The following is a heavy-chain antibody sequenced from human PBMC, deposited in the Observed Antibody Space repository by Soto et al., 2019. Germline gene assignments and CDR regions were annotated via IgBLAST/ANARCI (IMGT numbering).Heavy chain of an antibody. CDR1: GYSFTSYW. V-gene: IGHV5-10-1*01. Sequence: PGESLKISCKGCGYSFTSYWISWVRQMPGKGLEWMGRIDPSDSYTNYSPSFQGHVTISADKSLSTAYLQWSSLKASDTAMYYCATQGIGMARAGNCYREVWGRGNTVIVSS. D-gene: IGHD3-3*02. CDR2: IDPSDSYT. CDR3: ATQGIGMARAGNCYREV. J-gene: IGHJ6*03.